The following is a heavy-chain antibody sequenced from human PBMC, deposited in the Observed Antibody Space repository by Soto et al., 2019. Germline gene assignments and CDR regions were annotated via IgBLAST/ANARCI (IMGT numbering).Heavy chain of an antibody. Sequence: ASETLSLTCTVSGDSISSYYWSWLRQPPGKGLAWIGSIDYSGSTNYNPSLKSRVTISVDTSKNQFSLKLSSVTTADTAVYYCARAKRNYYDSSGYYENWFDPWGQGTLVTVSS. CDR1: GDSISSYY. D-gene: IGHD3-22*01. J-gene: IGHJ5*02. V-gene: IGHV4-59*01. CDR3: ARAKRNYYDSSGYYENWFDP. CDR2: IDYSGST.